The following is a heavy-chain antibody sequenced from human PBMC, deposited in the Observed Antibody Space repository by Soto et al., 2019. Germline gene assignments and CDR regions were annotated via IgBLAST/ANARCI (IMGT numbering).Heavy chain of an antibody. Sequence: EMQLVESGGGLVMPGGSLILSCVASGFTFSSTWMNWVRQAPGKGLEWVGRIQAKTDGGRIDYAATVKGRFTISRDDSKNTLYLDMNSRKTEDTAIYYCTTVRTYWGQGTLVTVSS. CDR2: IQAKTDGGRI. D-gene: IGHD1-1*01. CDR3: TTVRTY. J-gene: IGHJ4*02. V-gene: IGHV3-15*07. CDR1: GFTFSSTW.